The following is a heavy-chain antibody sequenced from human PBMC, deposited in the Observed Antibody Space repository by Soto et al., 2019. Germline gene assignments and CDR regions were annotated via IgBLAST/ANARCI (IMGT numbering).Heavy chain of an antibody. CDR3: ARDGVGGTVFFGYFDY. J-gene: IGHJ4*02. V-gene: IGHV3-23*01. Sequence: GGSLRLSCAASGFTFSSCAMSWVRQAPGKGLAWVSVIRVSGGSTDDADSVKGRLTSSRDNSKNTLYLQMNSLRAEDTAVYYCARDGVGGTVFFGYFDYWGQGALVTVSS. CDR1: GFTFSSCA. D-gene: IGHD1-26*01. CDR2: IRVSGGST.